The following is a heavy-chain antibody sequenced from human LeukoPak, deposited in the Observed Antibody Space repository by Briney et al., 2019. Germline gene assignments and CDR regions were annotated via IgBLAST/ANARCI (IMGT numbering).Heavy chain of an antibody. Sequence: PGGSLRLSCAASGLTVSSNYMRWVRQAPGEGLVWVSVIKRGGSTYYADSVKGRFTISRDNSKNTLYLQMNSLRAEDTAVYYCARGISGYYYGTDYWGQGTLVTVSS. V-gene: IGHV3-66*02. CDR3: ARGISGYYYGTDY. CDR1: GLTVSSNY. J-gene: IGHJ4*02. CDR2: IKRGGST. D-gene: IGHD3-22*01.